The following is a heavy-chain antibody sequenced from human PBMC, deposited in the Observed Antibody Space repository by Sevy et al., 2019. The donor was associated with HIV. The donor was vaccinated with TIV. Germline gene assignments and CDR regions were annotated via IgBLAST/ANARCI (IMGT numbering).Heavy chain of an antibody. Sequence: ASVKVSCKASGCTFTGYYMQWVRQAPGQGLEWMGWINPDSGGPNYAPKFQGRVTLTRDTSISTAYMELSRLKSDDTAVYYCVRDDRDGYFDYWGQGTLVTVSS. CDR1: GCTFTGYY. CDR2: INPDSGGP. J-gene: IGHJ4*02. CDR3: VRDDRDGYFDY. V-gene: IGHV1-2*02.